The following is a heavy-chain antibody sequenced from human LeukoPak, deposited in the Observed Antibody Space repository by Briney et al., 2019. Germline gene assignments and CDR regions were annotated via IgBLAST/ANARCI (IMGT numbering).Heavy chain of an antibody. Sequence: PGGSLRLSCAASGFTFSGSAMHWVRQASGKGLEWVGRIRSKANSYATAYAASVKGRFTISRDDSKNTAYLQMNSLKTEDTAVYYCARDPGRDGIRFDPWGQGTLVTVSS. CDR3: ARDPGRDGIRFDP. J-gene: IGHJ5*02. V-gene: IGHV3-73*01. CDR1: GFTFSGSA. D-gene: IGHD5-24*01. CDR2: IRSKANSYAT.